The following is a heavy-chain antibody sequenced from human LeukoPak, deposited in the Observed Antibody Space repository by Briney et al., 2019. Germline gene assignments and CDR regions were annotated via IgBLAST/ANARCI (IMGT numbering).Heavy chain of an antibody. CDR2: ISTDGSRT. CDR1: GFTFSRYW. D-gene: IGHD3-3*01. CDR3: AGLEWLLGAFHI. Sequence: GGSLRLSCAASGFTFSRYWMHWVRQAPGKGLVWVSRISTDGSRTSYADSVKGRFTISRDNAKNTLYLQVNSLRAEDTAVYYCAGLEWLLGAFHIWGRGTMVTVSS. V-gene: IGHV3-74*01. J-gene: IGHJ3*02.